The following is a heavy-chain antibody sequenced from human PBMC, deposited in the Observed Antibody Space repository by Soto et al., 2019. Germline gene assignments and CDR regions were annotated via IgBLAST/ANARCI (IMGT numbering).Heavy chain of an antibody. CDR1: GFTFSSYA. CDR3: ASSTELDPLNWFDP. D-gene: IGHD1-7*01. Sequence: GGSLRLSCAASGFTFSSYAMSWVRQAPGKGLEWVSAISGSGGSTYYADSVKGRFTISRDNSKNTLYLQMNSLRAEDTAVYYCASSTELDPLNWFDPWGQGTLVTVSS. J-gene: IGHJ5*02. CDR2: ISGSGGST. V-gene: IGHV3-23*01.